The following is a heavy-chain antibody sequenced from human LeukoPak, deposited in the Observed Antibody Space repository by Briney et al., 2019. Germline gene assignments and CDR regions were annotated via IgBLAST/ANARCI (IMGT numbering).Heavy chain of an antibody. CDR2: IYTSGNT. V-gene: IGHV4-61*02. J-gene: IGHJ5*02. Sequence: SETLSLTCTVSGGSISSGSYYWSWIRQPAGKGLEWIGRIYTSGNTNYNPSLKSRVTISVDTSKNQFSLKLSSVTAADTAVYYCARGKIAARPRTVNWFDPWGQGTLVTVSS. CDR1: GGSISSGSYY. CDR3: ARGKIAARPRTVNWFDP. D-gene: IGHD6-6*01.